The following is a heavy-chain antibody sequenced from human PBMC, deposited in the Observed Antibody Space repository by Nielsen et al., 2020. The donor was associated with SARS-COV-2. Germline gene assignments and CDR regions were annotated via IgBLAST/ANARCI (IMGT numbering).Heavy chain of an antibody. D-gene: IGHD4-17*01. CDR3: ARGDWMTTALDY. J-gene: IGHJ4*02. CDR1: RGSFSAYY. CDR2: IHHSGST. V-gene: IGHV4-34*01. Sequence: ETLSLTCAVYRGSFSAYYWSWIRQPPGKGLEWIGEIHHSGSTNYNPSLKSRVTISVDTSKNQFSLKLSSVTAADTAVYYCARGDWMTTALDYWGQGTLVTVSS.